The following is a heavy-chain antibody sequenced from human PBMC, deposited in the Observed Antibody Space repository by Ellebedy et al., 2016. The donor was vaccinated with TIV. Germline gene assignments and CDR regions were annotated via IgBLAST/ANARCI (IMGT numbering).Heavy chain of an antibody. Sequence: ASVKVSCKASGGTFSSYAISWVRQAPGQGLEWMGGIIPIFGTANYAQKFQGRVTITADESTSTAYMELRSLRSDDTAVYYCARIRLGYSWSLDYWGQGTLVTVSS. J-gene: IGHJ4*02. CDR2: IIPIFGTA. CDR3: ARIRLGYSWSLDY. CDR1: GGTFSSYA. V-gene: IGHV1-69*13. D-gene: IGHD2-8*02.